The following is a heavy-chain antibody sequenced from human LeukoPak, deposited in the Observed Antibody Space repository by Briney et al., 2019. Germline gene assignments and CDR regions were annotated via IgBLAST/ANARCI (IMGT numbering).Heavy chain of an antibody. D-gene: IGHD3-16*02. J-gene: IGHJ4*02. CDR2: ISGSGGST. CDR1: GFTFSSYG. V-gene: IGHV3-23*01. CDR3: AKGGSYRSQPYFDY. Sequence: GGSLRLSCAASGFTFSSYGMSWVRQAPGKGLEWVSAISGSGGSTYYADSVKGRFTISRDNSKNTLYLQMNSLRAEDTAVYYCAKGGSYRSQPYFDYWGQGTPVTVSS.